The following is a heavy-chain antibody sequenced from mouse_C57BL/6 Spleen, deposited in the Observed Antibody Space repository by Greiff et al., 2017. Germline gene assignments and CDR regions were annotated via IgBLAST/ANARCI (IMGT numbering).Heavy chain of an antibody. V-gene: IGHV3-6*01. CDR2: ISYDGSN. CDR3: AREGVYDGDFDV. D-gene: IGHD2-3*01. Sequence: EVKLVESGPGLVKPSQSLSLTCSVTGYSITSGYYWNWIRQFPGNKLEWMGYISYDGSNNYNPSLKNRISITRDTSKNQFFLKLNSVTTEDTATYYCAREGVYDGDFDVWGTGTTVTVSS. J-gene: IGHJ1*03. CDR1: GYSITSGYY.